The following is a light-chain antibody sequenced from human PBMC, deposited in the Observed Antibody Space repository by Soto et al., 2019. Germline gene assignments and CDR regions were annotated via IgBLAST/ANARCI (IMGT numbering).Light chain of an antibody. J-gene: IGLJ3*02. CDR3: SSYTSSGTPWV. V-gene: IGLV2-14*01. CDR2: EVS. Sequence: QSALTHPASVSGSPGQSITISCTGTSSDVGGYNYVSWYQQHPGKAPKLMIYEVSNRPSGVSSRFSGSKSGNTASLTISRLQAEDEADYYCSSYTSSGTPWVFGGGTKLTAL. CDR1: SSDVGGYNY.